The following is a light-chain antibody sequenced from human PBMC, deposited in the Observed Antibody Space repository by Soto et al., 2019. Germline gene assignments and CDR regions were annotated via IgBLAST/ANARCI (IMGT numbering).Light chain of an antibody. J-gene: IGKJ5*01. Sequence: DIQMTQSPSTLSSSVGDRVTITCRASQSISRGLAWYQQKPGKAPKLLIYAASSLQSGVPSRFSGSGSGTDFTLTISSLQPEDFATYYCQQSYSTPRGITFGQGTRLEI. CDR2: AAS. V-gene: IGKV1-39*01. CDR1: QSISRG. CDR3: QQSYSTPRGIT.